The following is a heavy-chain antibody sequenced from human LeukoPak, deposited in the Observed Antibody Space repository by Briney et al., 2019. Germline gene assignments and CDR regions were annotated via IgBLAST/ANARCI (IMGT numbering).Heavy chain of an antibody. CDR2: ISGSGGST. D-gene: IGHD2-21*02. J-gene: IGHJ5*02. Sequence: GGSLRLSCAASGFTFSSYSVNWVRQAPGKGLEWVSAISGSGGSTYYADSVKGRFTISRDNSKNTLFLQMNSLRAEDTAVYYCSLRAFWFDPWGQGTLVSVSS. CDR3: SLRAFWFDP. CDR1: GFTFSSYS. V-gene: IGHV3-23*01.